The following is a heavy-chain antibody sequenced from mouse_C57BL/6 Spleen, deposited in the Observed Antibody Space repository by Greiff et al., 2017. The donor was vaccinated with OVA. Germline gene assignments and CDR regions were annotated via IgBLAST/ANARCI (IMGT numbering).Heavy chain of an antibody. CDR2: IDPSDSYT. V-gene: IGHV1-69*01. J-gene: IGHJ2*01. CDR3: ARGLRRRIDY. Sequence: QVQLQQPGAELVMPGASVKLSCKASGYTFTSYWMHWVKQRPGQGLEWIGEIDPSDSYTNYNQKFKGKSTLTVDKSSSTAYMQLSSLPSEDSAVYYCARGLRRRIDYWGQGTTLTVSS. CDR1: GYTFTSYW. D-gene: IGHD2-4*01.